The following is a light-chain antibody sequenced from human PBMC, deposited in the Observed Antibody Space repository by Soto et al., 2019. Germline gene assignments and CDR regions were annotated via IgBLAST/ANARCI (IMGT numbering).Light chain of an antibody. CDR3: SSYAGSNIWV. V-gene: IGLV2-8*01. J-gene: IGLJ3*02. Sequence: QSVLTQSPSASGSPGQSVTISCTGNSSDVGNYNYVSWYQQHPGKAPKLMIYEVSKRPSGVPDRFSGSKSGNTASLTVSGLQVEDEGDYYCSSYAGSNIWVFGGGTKLTVL. CDR1: SSDVGNYNY. CDR2: EVS.